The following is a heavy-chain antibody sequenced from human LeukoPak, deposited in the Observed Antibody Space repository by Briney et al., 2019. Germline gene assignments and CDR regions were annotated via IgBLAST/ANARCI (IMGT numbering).Heavy chain of an antibody. CDR3: ARVPGYCGGDCYHNWFDP. CDR1: GGSISSGDYY. D-gene: IGHD2-21*02. J-gene: IGHJ5*02. Sequence: KPSETLSLTCTVSGGSISSGDYYWSWIRQHPGKGLEWIGYIYYSGSTNYNPSLKSRVTISVDTSKNQFSLKLSSVTAADTAVYYCARVPGYCGGDCYHNWFDPWGQGTLVTVSS. CDR2: IYYSGST. V-gene: IGHV4-61*08.